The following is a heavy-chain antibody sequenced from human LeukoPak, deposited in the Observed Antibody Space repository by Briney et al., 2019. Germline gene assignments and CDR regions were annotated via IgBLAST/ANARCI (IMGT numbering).Heavy chain of an antibody. V-gene: IGHV4-30-4*01. J-gene: IGHJ2*01. CDR3: AREVRWVWNFDL. CDR2: IYYSGST. D-gene: IGHD3-10*01. Sequence: PSETLSLTCTVSGGSLSSVDYYWGWIRQPPGTGLEWFGYIYYSGSTYYNPSLKSRVTISVDTSKNQFSLKLNSVTAADTAVYYCAREVRWVWNFDLWGRGTLVTVSS. CDR1: GGSLSSVDYY.